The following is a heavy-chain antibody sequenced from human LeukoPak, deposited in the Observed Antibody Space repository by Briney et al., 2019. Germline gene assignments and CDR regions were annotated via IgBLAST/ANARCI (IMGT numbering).Heavy chain of an antibody. J-gene: IGHJ4*02. V-gene: IGHV3-21*01. CDR1: GFTFSTYS. CDR2: ISTSSSYI. D-gene: IGHD3-10*01. CDR3: ARGSPNRFGGN. Sequence: GGSLRLSCAASGFTFSTYSMNWVRQAPGKGLEWVSSISTSSSYIYYADSVKGRFTISRDNAKNSLYLQMNSLRAEDTAVYYCARGSPNRFGGNWGQGTLVTVSS.